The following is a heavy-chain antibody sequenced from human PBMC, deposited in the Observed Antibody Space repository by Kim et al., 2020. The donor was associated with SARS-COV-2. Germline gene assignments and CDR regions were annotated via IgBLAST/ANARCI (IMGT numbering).Heavy chain of an antibody. V-gene: IGHV4-34*01. Sequence: SETLSLTCAVYGGSFSGYYWSWIRQPPGKGLEWIGEINHSGSTNYNPSLKSRVTISVDTSKNQFSLKLSSVTAADTAVYYCARLLHLGSRRYYGMDVWGQGTTVTVSS. CDR3: ARLLHLGSRRYYGMDV. CDR2: INHSGST. D-gene: IGHD3-22*01. J-gene: IGHJ6*02. CDR1: GGSFSGYY.